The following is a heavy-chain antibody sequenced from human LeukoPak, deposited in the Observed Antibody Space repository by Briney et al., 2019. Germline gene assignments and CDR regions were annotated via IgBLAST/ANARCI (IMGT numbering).Heavy chain of an antibody. CDR2: ISAYNGNT. CDR3: ARFSIPANWFDP. V-gene: IGHV1-18*01. Sequence: ASVKVSCKASGYTFTSYGISWVRQAPGQGLEWMGWISAYNGNTNYAQNLQGRVTMTTDTSTRIAYMELRSLGSDDTAIYYCARFSIPANWFDPRGQGTLVTVSS. CDR1: GYTFTSYG. D-gene: IGHD6-25*01. J-gene: IGHJ5*02.